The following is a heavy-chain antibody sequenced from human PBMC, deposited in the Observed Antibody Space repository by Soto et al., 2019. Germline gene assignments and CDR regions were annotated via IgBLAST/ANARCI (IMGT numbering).Heavy chain of an antibody. J-gene: IGHJ4*01. CDR3: ARGSSNWAYYFDX. CDR1: GFTFSSYS. CDR2: ITSSGTTV. V-gene: IGHV3-48*02. D-gene: IGHD6-13*01. Sequence: EVHLVESGGGLVQPGGSLRLSCAASGFTFSSYSLNWVRQAPGKGLEWVSYITSSGTTVYYADSVRGRFTISRDNAKNSLYLQMNSLRDDDTAVYYCARGSSNWAYYFDXWGXXXXVTVSS.